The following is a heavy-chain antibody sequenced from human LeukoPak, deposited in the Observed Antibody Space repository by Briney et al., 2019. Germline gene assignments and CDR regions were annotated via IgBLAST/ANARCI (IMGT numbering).Heavy chain of an antibody. CDR2: IYYSGST. D-gene: IGHD3-22*01. CDR1: GGSISSSSYY. CDR3: ARHGDSSGYLDY. J-gene: IGHJ4*02. Sequence: PSETLSLTCTVPGGSISSSSYYWGWIRQPPGKGLEWIGSIYYSGSTYYNPSLKSRVTISVDTSKNQFSLKLTSVTAADTAVYYCARHGDSSGYLDYWGQGTLVTVSS. V-gene: IGHV4-39*01.